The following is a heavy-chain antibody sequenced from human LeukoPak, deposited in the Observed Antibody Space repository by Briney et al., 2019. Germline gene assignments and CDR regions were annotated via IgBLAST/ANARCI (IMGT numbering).Heavy chain of an antibody. Sequence: ASVKVSCKASGYTFTGCYMHWVRQAPGQGLEWMGWINPNSGGTNYAQKFQGRVTMTRDTSISTAYMEVSRLRSDDTAVYYCARGFLGGSWLYYYYYYMDVWGKGTTVTVSS. CDR2: INPNSGGT. CDR1: GYTFTGCY. D-gene: IGHD6-13*01. CDR3: ARGFLGGSWLYYYYYYMDV. J-gene: IGHJ6*03. V-gene: IGHV1-2*02.